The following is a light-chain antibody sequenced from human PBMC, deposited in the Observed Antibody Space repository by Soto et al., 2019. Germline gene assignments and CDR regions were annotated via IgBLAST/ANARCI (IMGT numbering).Light chain of an antibody. CDR1: QTISNR. CDR2: DAS. J-gene: IGKJ1*01. Sequence: DIQMTQSPSTLSGSVGDRVTISCRASQTISNRLAWYQQKPGKAPKVLIYDASNLESGVPSRFSGSGSGTEFILSINSLQPDDFATYYCQHYGGMWAFGQGTKVEIK. V-gene: IGKV1-5*01. CDR3: QHYGGMWA.